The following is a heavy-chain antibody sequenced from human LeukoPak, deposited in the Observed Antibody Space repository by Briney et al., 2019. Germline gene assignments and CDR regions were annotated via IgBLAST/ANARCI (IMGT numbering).Heavy chain of an antibody. CDR2: ISYDGSNK. CDR3: ARDLRGGWIVATGDYYGMDV. D-gene: IGHD5-12*01. CDR1: GFTFSSYA. Sequence: GGSLRLSCAASGFTFSSYAMHWVRQAPGKGLEWVAVISYDGSNKYYADSVKGRFTISRDNAKNSLYLQMNSLRAEDTAVYYCARDLRGGWIVATGDYYGMDVWGQGTTVTVSS. V-gene: IGHV3-30-3*01. J-gene: IGHJ6*02.